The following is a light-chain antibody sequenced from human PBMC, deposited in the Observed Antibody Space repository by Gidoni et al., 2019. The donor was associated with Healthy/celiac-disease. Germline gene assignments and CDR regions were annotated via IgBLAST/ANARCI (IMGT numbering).Light chain of an antibody. V-gene: IGKV1-33*01. Sequence: DIQMTQSPSSLSASVGDRITITCQASQDISNYLNWYQQKPGKAPKLLIYDASNLETGVPSRFSGSGSGTDFTFTISSLQPKDIATYYCQQYDNPPPITFGQGTRLEIK. CDR3: QQYDNPPPIT. CDR1: QDISNY. CDR2: DAS. J-gene: IGKJ5*01.